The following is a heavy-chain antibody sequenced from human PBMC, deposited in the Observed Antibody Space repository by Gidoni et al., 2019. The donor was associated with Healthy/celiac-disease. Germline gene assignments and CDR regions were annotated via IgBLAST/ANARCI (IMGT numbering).Heavy chain of an antibody. V-gene: IGHV2-5*02. CDR3: AHVIAAAGTNYYYGMDV. CDR1: GFPLSTRGVG. D-gene: IGHD6-13*01. Sequence: QITLKESGPTLVKPTQTLTLPCTFSGFPLSTRGVGVGWIRQPPGKALEWLALIYWDDDKRYSPSLKSRLTITKDTSKNQVVLTMTNMDPVDTATYYCAHVIAAAGTNYYYGMDVWGQGTTVTVSS. CDR2: IYWDDDK. J-gene: IGHJ6*02.